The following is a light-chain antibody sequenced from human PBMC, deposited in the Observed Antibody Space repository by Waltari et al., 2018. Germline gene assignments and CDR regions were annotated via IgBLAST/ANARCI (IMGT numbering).Light chain of an antibody. CDR2: GAS. V-gene: IGKV3-20*01. Sequence: EIVLTQSPGTLSLSLGERATRSCRASQSVSRALAWYQQNPGQAPRLLIYGASTRATGIPDRFSGSGSGTDFSLTISRLEPDDFAVYYCQHYLRLPVTFGQGTTVEI. CDR1: QSVSRA. J-gene: IGKJ1*01. CDR3: QHYLRLPVT.